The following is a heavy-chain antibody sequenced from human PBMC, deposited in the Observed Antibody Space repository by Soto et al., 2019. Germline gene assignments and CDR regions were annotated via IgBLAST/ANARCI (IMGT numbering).Heavy chain of an antibody. D-gene: IGHD2-15*01. Sequence: SETLSLTCAVYGGSFSGYYWSWIRQPPGKGLEWIGEINHSGSTNYNPSLKSRVTISVDTSKNQFSLKLSSVTAADTAVYYCARGRLGPLGYCSGGSCRNWFDPWGQGTLVTVSS. J-gene: IGHJ5*02. V-gene: IGHV4-34*01. CDR1: GGSFSGYY. CDR2: INHSGST. CDR3: ARGRLGPLGYCSGGSCRNWFDP.